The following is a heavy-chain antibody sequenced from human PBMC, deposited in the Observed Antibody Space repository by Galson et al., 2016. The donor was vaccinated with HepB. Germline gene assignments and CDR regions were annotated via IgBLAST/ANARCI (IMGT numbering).Heavy chain of an antibody. CDR2: INPIPGVT. CDR3: ARENSLID. D-gene: IGHD3-16*02. Sequence: AVKVSCKASGYTFTDYYIHWVRQAPGQGLEWMGWINPIPGVTNFAHQFQGRVTMTGDTSISTAYMEVTMLTAAATAVYFCARENSLIDWGQGTLVTVSS. J-gene: IGHJ4*02. CDR1: GYTFTDYY. V-gene: IGHV1-2*02.